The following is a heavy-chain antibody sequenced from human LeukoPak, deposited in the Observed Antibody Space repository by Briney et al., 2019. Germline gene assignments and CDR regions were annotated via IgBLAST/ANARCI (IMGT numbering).Heavy chain of an antibody. J-gene: IGHJ6*02. Sequence: VLLGGSLRLSCAASGFTFSSYWMSWVRQAPGKGLEWVANIKQDGSEKYYVDSVKGRFTISRDNAKNSLYLQMNSLRAEDTAVYYCARDERYCSSTSCGSYGMDVWGQGTTVTVSS. CDR1: GFTFSSYW. V-gene: IGHV3-7*01. D-gene: IGHD2-2*01. CDR3: ARDERYCSSTSCGSYGMDV. CDR2: IKQDGSEK.